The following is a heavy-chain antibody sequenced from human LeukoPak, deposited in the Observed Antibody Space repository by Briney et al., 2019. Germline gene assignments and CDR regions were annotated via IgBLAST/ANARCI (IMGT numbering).Heavy chain of an antibody. D-gene: IGHD2-2*02. CDR1: GGSISSSSYY. Sequence: SETLSLTCTVSGGSISSSSYYWGWIRQPPGKGLEWIGSIYHSGSTYYNPSLKSRVTISVDTSKNQFSLKLSSVTAADTAVYYCARRLVVVPAAITANPNWFDPWGQGTLVTVSS. J-gene: IGHJ5*02. V-gene: IGHV4-39*07. CDR3: ARRLVVVPAAITANPNWFDP. CDR2: IYHSGST.